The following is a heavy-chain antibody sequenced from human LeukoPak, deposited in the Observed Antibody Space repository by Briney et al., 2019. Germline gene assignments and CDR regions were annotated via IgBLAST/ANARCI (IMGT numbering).Heavy chain of an antibody. D-gene: IGHD2-2*01. V-gene: IGHV2-5*02. CDR2: IYWDDDR. J-gene: IGHJ4*02. CDR1: GFSLSTSGVG. Sequence: SGPTLVNPTQTLTLTCTFSGFSLSTSGVGVGWIRQPPGEALEWLALIYWDDDRRYSPSLKSRLTITKDTSKNQVVLTMTNMDPVDTATYYCAHRRCSSTSCQTGSAYWGQGTLVTVSS. CDR3: AHRRCSSTSCQTGSAY.